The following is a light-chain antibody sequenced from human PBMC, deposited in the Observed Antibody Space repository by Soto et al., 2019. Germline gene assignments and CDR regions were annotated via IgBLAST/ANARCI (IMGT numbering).Light chain of an antibody. CDR2: AAS. J-gene: IGKJ1*01. CDR1: EDISSY. CDR3: QQYNSYSEWT. V-gene: IGKV1-9*01. Sequence: IQLTQSPSSLSASVGDRVTFTCRASEDISSYLVWYQQKPGAAPKLLIYAASALHSGVPSRFSGSGSGTDFTLTISSLHPEDFATYYCQQYNSYSEWTFGQGTKVDIK.